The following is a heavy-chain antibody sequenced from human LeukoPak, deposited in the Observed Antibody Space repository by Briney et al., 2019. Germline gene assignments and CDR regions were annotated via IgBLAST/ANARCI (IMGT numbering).Heavy chain of an antibody. CDR1: GFTFSSYG. CDR2: ISYDGSNK. V-gene: IGHV3-30*18. Sequence: GRSLRLSCAASGFTFSSYGMHWVRQAPGKGPEWVAVISYDGSNKYYADSVKGRFTISRDNSKNTLYLQMNSLRAEDTAVYYCAKVLSGWYIVYWGQGTLVTVSS. J-gene: IGHJ4*02. D-gene: IGHD6-19*01. CDR3: AKVLSGWYIVY.